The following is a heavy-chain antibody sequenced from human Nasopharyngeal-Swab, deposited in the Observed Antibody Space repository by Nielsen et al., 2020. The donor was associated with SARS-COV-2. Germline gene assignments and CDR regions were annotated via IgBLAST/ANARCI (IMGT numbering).Heavy chain of an antibody. V-gene: IGHV3-30*03. CDR3: ARPRGYSYGYPPDY. CDR1: GFTFSSYG. Sequence: GESLKISCAASGFTFSSYGMHWVRQAPGKGLEWVAVISYDGSNKYYADSVKGRFTISRDNSKNTLYLQMNSPRAEDTAVYYCARPRGYSYGYPPDYWGQGTLVTVSS. CDR2: ISYDGSNK. D-gene: IGHD5-18*01. J-gene: IGHJ4*02.